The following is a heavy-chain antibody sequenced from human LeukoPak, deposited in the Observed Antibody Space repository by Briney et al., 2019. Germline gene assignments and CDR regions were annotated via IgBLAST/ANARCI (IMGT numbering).Heavy chain of an antibody. V-gene: IGHV3-21*01. D-gene: IGHD3-3*01. CDR2: ISSNNRYI. CDR1: GFTFSTYS. CDR3: ARGGTIFGVVIKYYFDY. Sequence: GGSLRLSCAASGFTFSTYSMNWIRQAPGKGLEWVSSISSNNRYIYYADSVKGRFTISRDNSKNTLYLQMNSLRAEDTAVYYCARGGTIFGVVIKYYFDYWGQGTLVTVSS. J-gene: IGHJ4*02.